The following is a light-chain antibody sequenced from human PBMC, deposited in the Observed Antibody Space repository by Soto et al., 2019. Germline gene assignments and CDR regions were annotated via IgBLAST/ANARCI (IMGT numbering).Light chain of an antibody. J-gene: IGKJ1*01. CDR3: QQYSSHST. CDR2: GAS. V-gene: IGKV3-15*01. CDR1: QSVRSN. Sequence: ETVMTQSPATLPVSPGERATLSCRASQSVRSNLAWYQQKPGQAPRLLIYGASTRATGVPARFSGSGSGTEFSLTISSLQPDDFATYYCQQYSSHSTFGQGTKVDI.